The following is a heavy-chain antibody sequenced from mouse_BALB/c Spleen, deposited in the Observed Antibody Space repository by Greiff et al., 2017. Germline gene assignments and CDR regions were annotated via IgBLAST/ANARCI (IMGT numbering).Heavy chain of an antibody. J-gene: IGHJ3*01. Sequence: VQLQQPGAELVRPGASVKLSCKASGYTFTSYWINWVKQRPGQGLEWIGNIYPSDSYTNYNQKFKDKATLTVDKSSSTAYMQLSSPTSEDSAVYYCTRTGTGAWFAYWGQGTLVTVSA. CDR1: GYTFTSYW. V-gene: IGHV1-69*02. D-gene: IGHD4-1*01. CDR2: IYPSDSYT. CDR3: TRTGTGAWFAY.